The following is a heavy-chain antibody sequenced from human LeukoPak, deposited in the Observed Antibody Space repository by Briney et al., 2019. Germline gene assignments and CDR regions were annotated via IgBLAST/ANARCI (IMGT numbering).Heavy chain of an antibody. D-gene: IGHD1-14*01. V-gene: IGHV1-2*02. J-gene: IGHJ4*02. CDR3: AREYTANYLDQ. CDR2: INPNSGGT. CDR1: GYTFTGYY. Sequence: ASVKVSCKASGYTFTGYYMHWVRQAPGQGLEWMGWINPNSGGTNYAQKFQGRVTLTRDTSISAAFMDLSRLRSDDTAVYYCAREYTANYLDQWGQGTVVTVSS.